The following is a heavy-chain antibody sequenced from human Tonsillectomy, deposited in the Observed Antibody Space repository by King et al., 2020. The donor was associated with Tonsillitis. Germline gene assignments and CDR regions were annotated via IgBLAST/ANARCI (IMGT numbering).Heavy chain of an antibody. D-gene: IGHD5-12*01. CDR2: IYYSGST. CDR1: GGSISSGGYS. Sequence: QLQESGPGLVKPSQTLSLTCAVSGGSISSGGYSWSWIRQPPGKGLEWIGYIYYSGSTYYNPSLKSRVNISVDTSKNQFSLKLSSVTAADTAVYYCSREGRYSGYVGGPIDYWGQGTLVTVSS. V-gene: IGHV4-30-4*07. J-gene: IGHJ4*02. CDR3: SREGRYSGYVGGPIDY.